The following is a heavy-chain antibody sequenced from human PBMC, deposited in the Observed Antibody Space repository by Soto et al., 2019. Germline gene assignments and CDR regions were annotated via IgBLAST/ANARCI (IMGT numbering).Heavy chain of an antibody. V-gene: IGHV3-33*01. CDR2: IWNDGSKK. D-gene: IGHD1-26*01. CDR1: GFIFSSHG. CDR3: VRDPNSGSYHDY. Sequence: QVQLVESGGGVVQPGRSLRLSCAASGFIFSSHGMHWVRQAPGKGLEWVAVIWNDGSKKYYADSVKGRFTISRDNSVDILYRQMNSLRAEDTAVYYCVRDPNSGSYHDYWGQGTLVTVSS. J-gene: IGHJ4*02.